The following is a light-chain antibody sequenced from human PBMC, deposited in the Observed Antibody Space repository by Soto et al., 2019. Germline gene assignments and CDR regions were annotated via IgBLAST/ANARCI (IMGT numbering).Light chain of an antibody. CDR2: DAS. J-gene: IGKJ1*01. CDR3: QQRSNWT. V-gene: IGKV3-11*01. CDR1: QSVSYY. Sequence: EIVLTQSPATLSLSPGERATLSCRASQSVSYYLAWYQQKPGQAPRLLIYDASNRATGIPARFSGSGSGTDFTLTISSLEPEDFAVYYCQQRSNWTFGQGTKVDIK.